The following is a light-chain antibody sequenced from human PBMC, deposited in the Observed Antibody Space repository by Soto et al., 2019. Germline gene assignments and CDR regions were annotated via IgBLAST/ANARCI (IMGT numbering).Light chain of an antibody. V-gene: IGKV3-20*01. CDR2: GAS. CDR3: QQDGSSPRT. CDR1: QSVSSSH. J-gene: IGKJ1*01. Sequence: EVVLTQSPGTLSLSPGERATLSCMASQSVSSSHLAWYQQKPGQAPRLLISGASSRATGIPDRFTGSGSGTDFTLTISRLEPEDFVVYYCQQDGSSPRTFGQGTKVDI.